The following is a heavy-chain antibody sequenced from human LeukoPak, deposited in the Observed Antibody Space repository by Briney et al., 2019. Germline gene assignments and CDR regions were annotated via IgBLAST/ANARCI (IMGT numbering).Heavy chain of an antibody. J-gene: IGHJ4*02. CDR3: ARRYCSSTSCYYFDY. CDR2: INPNSAGT. D-gene: IGHD2-2*01. Sequence: ASVKVSCKASGYTFTYYYMHWVRQAPGQGLEWMGWINPNSAGTNYAQNFQGRVTMTRDTSINTAYMELTRLRSDDTAVYYCARRYCSSTSCYYFDYWGQGTLVTVSS. V-gene: IGHV1-2*02. CDR1: GYTFTYYY.